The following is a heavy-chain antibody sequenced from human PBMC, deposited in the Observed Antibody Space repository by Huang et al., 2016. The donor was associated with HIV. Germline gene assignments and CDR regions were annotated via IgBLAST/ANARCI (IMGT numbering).Heavy chain of an antibody. CDR2: ISGSGGRT. V-gene: IGHV3-23*01. Sequence: EVQLLESGGGLVQPGGSLRLSCIASGFTFSNYAMSWVRQGPGKGLDWVSAISGSGGRTYSADAVKGRFTISRDNFKNTLYLQMNSLRAEDTAVYYCAEEVSGYSYGIDYWGQGTLVTVSS. J-gene: IGHJ4*02. CDR1: GFTFSNYA. D-gene: IGHD5-18*01. CDR3: AEEVSGYSYGIDY.